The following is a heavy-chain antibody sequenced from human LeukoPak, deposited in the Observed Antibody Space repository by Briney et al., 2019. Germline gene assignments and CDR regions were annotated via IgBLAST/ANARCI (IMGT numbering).Heavy chain of an antibody. CDR1: GYTFTDYY. Sequence: ASVKVSCKASGYTFTDYYLHWVRQAPGQGLEWMGWINPNSGGTNYAQTFQGRVTMTRDTSITTAYLELSRLRSDDTAVYYCARIGYNHYFDYWGQGSLVSVSS. CDR3: ARIGYNHYFDY. V-gene: IGHV1-2*02. D-gene: IGHD5-24*01. J-gene: IGHJ4*02. CDR2: INPNSGGT.